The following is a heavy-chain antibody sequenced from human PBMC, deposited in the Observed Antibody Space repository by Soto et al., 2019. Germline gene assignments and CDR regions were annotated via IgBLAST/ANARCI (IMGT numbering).Heavy chain of an antibody. CDR1: GDTFTANY. CDR2: INPKGGGT. Sequence: QVQLLQAGAEVQKPGASVKVSCKASGDTFTANYIHWVRQAPGQGFEWMGWINPKGGGTQYPQKFQCRVTMTMYTSLRTVYITLTRLTADHTAVYYCARDLGKGGGSAGFDFWGHGTMVTVSS. J-gene: IGHJ4*01. D-gene: IGHD1-26*01. CDR3: ARDLGKGGGSAGFDF. V-gene: IGHV1-2*02.